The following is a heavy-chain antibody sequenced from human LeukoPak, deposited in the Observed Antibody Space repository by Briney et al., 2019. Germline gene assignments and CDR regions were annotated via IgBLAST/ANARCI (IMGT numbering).Heavy chain of an antibody. D-gene: IGHD5-24*01. CDR2: ISGSGGST. CDR3: AKAPSVFEGYNNY. J-gene: IGHJ4*02. CDR1: GFTFSSYA. V-gene: IGHV3-23*01. Sequence: GGSLRLSCAASGFTFSSYAMSWVRQAPGKGLEWVSGISGSGGSTYYADSVKGRFTISRDNSKNTLYLQMNSLRAEDTAVYYCAKAPSVFEGYNNYWGQGTLVTVSS.